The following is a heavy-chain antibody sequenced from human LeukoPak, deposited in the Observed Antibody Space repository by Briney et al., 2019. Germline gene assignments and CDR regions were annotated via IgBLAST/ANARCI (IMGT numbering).Heavy chain of an antibody. Sequence: GGSLRLSCAASGFTFDDYGMNWVRQAPGKGLEWVSGMNWNGGSTVYAESVKGRFTISRDNAKSSLYLQMNSLSAEDTALYYCARVRVVWDLDDAFDIWGQGTMVTVSS. CDR3: ARVRVVWDLDDAFDI. V-gene: IGHV3-20*04. J-gene: IGHJ3*02. CDR1: GFTFDDYG. D-gene: IGHD1-26*01. CDR2: MNWNGGST.